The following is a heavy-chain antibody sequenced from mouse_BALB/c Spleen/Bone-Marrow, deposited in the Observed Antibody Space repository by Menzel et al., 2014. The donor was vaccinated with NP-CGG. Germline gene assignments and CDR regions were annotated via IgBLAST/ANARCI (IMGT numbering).Heavy chain of an antibody. Sequence: EVKLVESGPELVKPGASVKMSCKASGYTFTSYVMHWVKQKPGQGLEWIGNINPYNDNTKYNEKFKGKATLTSDKSSSTAYMELSSLTSEDSAVYYCASTLYGYDWYFDVWGAGTTVTVSS. CDR3: ASTLYGYDWYFDV. CDR1: GYTFTSYV. D-gene: IGHD2-14*01. J-gene: IGHJ1*01. CDR2: INPYNDNT. V-gene: IGHV1-14*01.